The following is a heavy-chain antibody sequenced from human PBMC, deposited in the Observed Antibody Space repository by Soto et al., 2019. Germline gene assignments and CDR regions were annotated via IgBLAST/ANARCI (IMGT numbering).Heavy chain of an antibody. Sequence: GGSLRLSCAASGFTFSSYAMSWVRQAPGKGLEWVSAISGSGGSTYYADSVKGRFTISRDNSKNTLYLQMNSLRAEDTAVYYCAKDRSQLERRPDFDYWGQGTLVTVSS. CDR1: GFTFSSYA. CDR2: ISGSGGST. J-gene: IGHJ4*02. D-gene: IGHD1-1*01. V-gene: IGHV3-23*01. CDR3: AKDRSQLERRPDFDY.